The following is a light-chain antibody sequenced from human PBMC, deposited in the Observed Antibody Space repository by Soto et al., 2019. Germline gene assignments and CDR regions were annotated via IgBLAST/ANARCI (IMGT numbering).Light chain of an antibody. V-gene: IGLV2-8*01. CDR3: SSYAASNNFYFV. CDR1: SSEVGDYNY. Sequence: QSVLTQPPSASGSPGQSVTISCTGTSSEVGDYNYVSWYQQYPGRAPKLMIYEVTKRPSGVPDRFSGSKSGNTASLTVSGLQAEDEADYYCSSYAASNNFYFVFGGGTKVTVL. J-gene: IGLJ3*02. CDR2: EVT.